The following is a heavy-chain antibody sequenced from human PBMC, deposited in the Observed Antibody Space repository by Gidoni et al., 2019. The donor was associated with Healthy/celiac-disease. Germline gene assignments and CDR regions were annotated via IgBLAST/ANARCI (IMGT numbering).Heavy chain of an antibody. Sequence: VQLAEAGGGLVQPGRSLRLASAAAGFTCADYAMHWVRQAPGKGLECVSGISWNSGSIGYADSVKGRFTISRDNAKNSLYLQMNSLRAEDTALYYCAKTKRGYSYGPPDYWGQGTLVTVSS. CDR2: ISWNSGSI. J-gene: IGHJ4*02. V-gene: IGHV3-9*01. CDR1: GFTCADYA. D-gene: IGHD5-18*01. CDR3: AKTKRGYSYGPPDY.